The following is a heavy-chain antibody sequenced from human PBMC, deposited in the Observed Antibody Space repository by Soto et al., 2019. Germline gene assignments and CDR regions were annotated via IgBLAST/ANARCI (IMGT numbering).Heavy chain of an antibody. CDR3: TSSRRGVTTNDY. Sequence: GGSLRLSCAASGFTFSNAWMNWVRQAPGKGLEWVGRIKSKTDGGTTGYAAPGKGRLTISRDDSKNTLYLQMNSLKTEDTAVYYCTSSRRGVTTNDYWGQGTLVTVSS. CDR2: IKSKTDGGTT. V-gene: IGHV3-15*07. D-gene: IGHD4-17*01. J-gene: IGHJ4*02. CDR1: GFTFSNAW.